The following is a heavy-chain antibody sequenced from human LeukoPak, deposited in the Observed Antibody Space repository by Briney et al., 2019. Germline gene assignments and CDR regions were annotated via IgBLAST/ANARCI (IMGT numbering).Heavy chain of an antibody. Sequence: GGSLRLSCAASGFTFSSYGMHWFRQAPGEGLDWVAFIRYDGSNECYADSVKGRFTISRDNSENTLYLQMNSLTAEDTAVYYCVPDFDYWGQGTLVTVSS. CDR3: VPDFDY. CDR1: GFTFSSYG. J-gene: IGHJ4*02. V-gene: IGHV3-30*02. CDR2: IRYDGSNE.